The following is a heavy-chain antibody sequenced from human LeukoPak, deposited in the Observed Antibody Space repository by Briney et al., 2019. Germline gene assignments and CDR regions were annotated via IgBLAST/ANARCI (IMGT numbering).Heavy chain of an antibody. CDR2: MNPNSGNT. V-gene: IGHV1-8*03. Sequence: ASVKVSCKASGYTFTSYDINWVRQATGQGLEWMGWMNPNSGNTGYAQKFQGRVTITRNTSISTAYMELSSLRSEDTAVYYCARGGWDSSGCYIVADYWGQGTLVTVSS. J-gene: IGHJ4*02. CDR1: GYTFTSYD. D-gene: IGHD3-22*01. CDR3: ARGGWDSSGCYIVADY.